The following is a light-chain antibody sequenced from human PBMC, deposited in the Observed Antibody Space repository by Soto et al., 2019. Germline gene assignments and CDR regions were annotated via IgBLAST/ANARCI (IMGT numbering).Light chain of an antibody. J-gene: IGKJ1*01. CDR2: KAS. CDR3: QHYNSYSEA. Sequence: DIQMTQSPSTVPASVGDRFAITLLSSQSISGWLACYQQKPGKAPKLLIYKASTLKSGVPSRFSGSGSGTEFTLTISSLQPDDFATYYCQHYNSYSEAFGQGTKVDIK. CDR1: QSISGW. V-gene: IGKV1-5*03.